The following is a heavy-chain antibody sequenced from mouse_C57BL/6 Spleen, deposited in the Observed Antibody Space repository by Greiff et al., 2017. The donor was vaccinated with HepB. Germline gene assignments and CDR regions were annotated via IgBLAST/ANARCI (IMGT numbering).Heavy chain of an antibody. J-gene: IGHJ2*01. CDR1: GYTFTSYW. V-gene: IGHV1-59*01. CDR3: ARRSFTTVVALDY. D-gene: IGHD1-1*01. Sequence: QVQLQQPGAELVRPGTSVKLSCKASGYTFTSYWMHWVKQRPGQGLEWIGVIDPSDSYTTYNQKFKGKATLTVDTSSSTAYMQLSSLTSEDSAVYYCARRSFTTVVALDYWGQGTTLTVSS. CDR2: IDPSDSYT.